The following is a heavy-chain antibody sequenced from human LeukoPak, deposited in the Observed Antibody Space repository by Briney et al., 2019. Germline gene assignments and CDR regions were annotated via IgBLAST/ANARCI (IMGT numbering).Heavy chain of an antibody. CDR1: GGSISSSNW. CDR3: ASAIPFQLVH. V-gene: IGHV4-4*02. Sequence: SETLSLTCAVSGGSISSSNWWSWVRQPPGKGLEWIGEIYHSGNTNYNPSLKSRVTISVDKSRDQFSLKLTSVTAADTAVYYCASAIPFQLVHWGLGTLVTVSS. CDR2: IYHSGNT. J-gene: IGHJ4*02. D-gene: IGHD6-13*01.